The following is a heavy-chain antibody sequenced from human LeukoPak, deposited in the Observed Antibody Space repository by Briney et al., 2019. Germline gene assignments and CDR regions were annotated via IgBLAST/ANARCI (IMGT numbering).Heavy chain of an antibody. CDR2: ISAYNGNT. Sequence: ASVKVSCKASGYTFTSYGISWVRQAPGQGLEWMGWISAYNGNTNYAQKLQGRVTMTTDTPTSTAYMELRSLRSDDTAVYYCARDWSLGYSYGTFDYWGQGTLVTVSS. V-gene: IGHV1-18*01. D-gene: IGHD5-18*01. CDR1: GYTFTSYG. CDR3: ARDWSLGYSYGTFDY. J-gene: IGHJ4*02.